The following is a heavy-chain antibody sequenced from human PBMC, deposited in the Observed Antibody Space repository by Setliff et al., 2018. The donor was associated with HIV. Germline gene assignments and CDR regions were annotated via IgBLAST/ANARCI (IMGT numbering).Heavy chain of an antibody. J-gene: IGHJ6*03. Sequence: LKISCEASGYTFTNYWIGWVRQMPGRGLEWMGIIYPGDSDIIYSPSFQGQVTISADKSITTAYLQWSSLKASDTAIYYCVRHRSAVAGTRIGYCYYMDVWGKGTTVTVSS. CDR2: IYPGDSDI. CDR1: GYTFTNYW. V-gene: IGHV5-51*01. D-gene: IGHD6-19*01. CDR3: VRHRSAVAGTRIGYCYYMDV.